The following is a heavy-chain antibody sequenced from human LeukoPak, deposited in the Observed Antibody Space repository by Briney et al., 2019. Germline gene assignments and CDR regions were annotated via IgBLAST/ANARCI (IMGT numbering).Heavy chain of an antibody. CDR1: GFSFSDYY. D-gene: IGHD6-6*01. CDR3: ARREYSTTWWFDP. V-gene: IGHV3-11*06. Sequence: GGSLRLSCSASGFSFSDYYMSWIRQAPGKGLEWISYISIDSSYTNYADSLKGRFTISRDNAKKSLYLQMNSLRAGDTAVYYCARREYSTTWWFDPRGQGTLVTVSS. J-gene: IGHJ5*02. CDR2: ISIDSSYT.